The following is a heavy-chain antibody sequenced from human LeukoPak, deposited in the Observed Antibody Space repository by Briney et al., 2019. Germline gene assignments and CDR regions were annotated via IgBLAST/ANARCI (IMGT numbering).Heavy chain of an antibody. D-gene: IGHD3-22*01. Sequence: GGSLRLSCAASGFTFSSYWMSWVRQAPGKGLEWVANIKQDGSEKYYVDSVKGWFTISRDNPKNTLYLQMNSLRAEDTAVYFCAKRGVVIRVILVGFHKEAYYFDSWGQGALVTVSS. J-gene: IGHJ4*02. V-gene: IGHV3-7*03. CDR3: AKRGVVIRVILVGFHKEAYYFDS. CDR1: GFTFSSYW. CDR2: IKQDGSEK.